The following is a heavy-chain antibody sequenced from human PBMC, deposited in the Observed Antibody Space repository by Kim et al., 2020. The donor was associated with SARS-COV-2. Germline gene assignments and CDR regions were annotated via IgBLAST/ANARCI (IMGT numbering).Heavy chain of an antibody. CDR3: AKDVTGYSSSWYYQIANWFDP. D-gene: IGHD6-13*01. CDR1: GFTFDDYA. CDR2: ISGDGGST. J-gene: IGHJ5*02. Sequence: GGSLRLSCAASGFTFDDYAMHWVRQAPGKGLEWVSLISGDGGSTYYADSVKGRFTISRDNSKNSLYLQMNSLRTEDTALYYCAKDVTGYSSSWYYQIANWFDPWGQGTLVTVSS. V-gene: IGHV3-43*02.